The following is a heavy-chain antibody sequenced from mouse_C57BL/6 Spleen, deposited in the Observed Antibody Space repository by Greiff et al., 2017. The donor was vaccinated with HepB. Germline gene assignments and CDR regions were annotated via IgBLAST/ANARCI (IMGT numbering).Heavy chain of an antibody. CDR1: GYTFTSYW. CDR3: ARDGYGNPYYFDY. D-gene: IGHD2-10*02. Sequence: QVQLQQPGAELVKPGASVKMSCKASGYTFTSYWITWVKQRPGQGLEWIGDIYPGSGSTNYNEKFKSKATLTVDTSSGTAYMQLSSLTSEDSAVYYCARDGYGNPYYFDYWGQGTTLTVSS. V-gene: IGHV1-55*01. CDR2: IYPGSGST. J-gene: IGHJ2*01.